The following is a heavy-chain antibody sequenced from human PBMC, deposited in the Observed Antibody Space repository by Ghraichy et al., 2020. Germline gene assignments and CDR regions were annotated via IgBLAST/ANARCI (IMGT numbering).Heavy chain of an antibody. J-gene: IGHJ4*02. D-gene: IGHD3-22*01. V-gene: IGHV3-30*04. CDR3: ARDLAGYYDSSGYGY. Sequence: GGSLRLSCAASGFTFSSYAMHWVRQAPGKGLEWVAVISYDGSNKYYADSVKGRFTISRDNSKNTLYLQMNSLRAEDTAVYYCARDLAGYYDSSGYGYWGQGTLVTVSS. CDR1: GFTFSSYA. CDR2: ISYDGSNK.